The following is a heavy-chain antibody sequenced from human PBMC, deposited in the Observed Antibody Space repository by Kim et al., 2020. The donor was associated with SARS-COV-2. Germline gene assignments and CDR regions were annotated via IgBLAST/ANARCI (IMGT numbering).Heavy chain of an antibody. V-gene: IGHV3-7*01. CDR1: EFSITNYW. J-gene: IGHJ4*02. Sequence: GGSLRLSCAASEFSITNYWMSWVRQAPGKGLEWVANIKTDGSKQLYVDSVKGRFTISRDNAKNSLYLQMNSLRVEDTAIYYCTRVFGAYDFSAYWGQGILVTVSS. CDR3: TRVFGAYDFSAY. CDR2: IKTDGSKQ. D-gene: IGHD3-3*01.